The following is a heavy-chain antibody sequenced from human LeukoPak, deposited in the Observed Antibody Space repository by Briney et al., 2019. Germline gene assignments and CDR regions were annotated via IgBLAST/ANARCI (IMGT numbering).Heavy chain of an antibody. D-gene: IGHD6-13*01. CDR1: GFTFSSYA. CDR3: AREAAAADFDY. J-gene: IGHJ4*02. Sequence: GGSLRLSCAASGFTFSSYAMSWVRQAPGQGLEWVSYISSSGSTIYYADSVKGRFTISRDNAKNSLYLQMNSLRAEDTAVYYCAREAAAADFDYWGQGTLVTVSS. CDR2: ISSSGSTI. V-gene: IGHV3-48*04.